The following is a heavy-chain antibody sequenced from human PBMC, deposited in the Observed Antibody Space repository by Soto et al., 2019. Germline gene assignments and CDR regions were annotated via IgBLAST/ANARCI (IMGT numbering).Heavy chain of an antibody. V-gene: IGHV5-51*01. D-gene: IGHD3-22*01. J-gene: IGHJ6*04. Sequence: PGESLKISCKGSGYSFTSYWIGWVRQMPGKGLEWMGIIYPGDSDTRYSPSFQGQVTISADKSISTAYLQWSSLKASDTAMYYCARQYYYDSRGYYYEHYYYGMDVWGKGTRVTVPS. CDR1: GYSFTSYW. CDR3: ARQYYYDSRGYYYEHYYYGMDV. CDR2: IYPGDSDT.